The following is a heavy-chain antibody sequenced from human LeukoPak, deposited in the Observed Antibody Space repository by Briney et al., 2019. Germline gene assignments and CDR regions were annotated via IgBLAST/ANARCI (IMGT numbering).Heavy chain of an antibody. CDR1: GGTFSSYA. CDR3: ARSGDEDTAMSIDY. V-gene: IGHV1-69*04. D-gene: IGHD5-18*01. Sequence: SVKVSCKASGGTFSSYAISWVRQAPGQGLEWMGRIIPILGIANYAQKFQGRVTITADKSTSTAYMELRSLRSEGTAVYYCARSGDEDTAMSIDYWGQGTLVTVSS. J-gene: IGHJ4*02. CDR2: IIPILGIA.